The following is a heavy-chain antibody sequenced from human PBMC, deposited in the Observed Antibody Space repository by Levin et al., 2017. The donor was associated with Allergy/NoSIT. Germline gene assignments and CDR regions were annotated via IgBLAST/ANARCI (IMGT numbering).Heavy chain of an antibody. CDR2: IFPRDSDT. J-gene: IGHJ5*02. D-gene: IGHD1-14*01. CDR3: VRGGNRANYDWFDT. CDR1: GYSFASYW. Sequence: PGGSLRLSCKASGYSFASYWLGWVRQTPGKGLQYMGVIFPRDSDTRYSPSLQGHVTISADESINTAYLQWSSLKASDTGIYFCVRGGNRANYDWFDTWGQGTQVTVSS. V-gene: IGHV5-51*01.